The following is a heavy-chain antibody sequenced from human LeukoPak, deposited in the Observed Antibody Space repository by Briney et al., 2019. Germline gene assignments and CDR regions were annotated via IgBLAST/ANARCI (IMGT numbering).Heavy chain of an antibody. CDR1: GFSVSSTY. CDR3: ARGGGSENHYAPWYFDY. J-gene: IGHJ4*02. V-gene: IGHV3-53*01. Sequence: GGSLRLSCAASGFSVSSTYMTWVRQAPGKGLEWVSIFYRGGDRHYADSVKGRFTISRDNSKNTLSLQMNNLRVEDTAMYYCARGGGSENHYAPWYFDYWGQGALVTVSS. CDR2: FYRGGDR. D-gene: IGHD3-10*01.